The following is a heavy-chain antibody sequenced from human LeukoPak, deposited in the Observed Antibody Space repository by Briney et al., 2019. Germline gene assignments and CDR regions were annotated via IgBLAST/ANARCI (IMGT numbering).Heavy chain of an antibody. V-gene: IGHV3-21*04. CDR2: ISSSSSYI. CDR3: ARGRDGYNHRYYFDY. D-gene: IGHD5-24*01. Sequence: VGSLSLSCAASGFILSHAWMNWVRPAPGRGLEWVSSISSSSSYIYYAVSGKGRFTISRDNAKNSLYLQMNSLRAEDTAVYYCARGRDGYNHRYYFDYWGQGTLVTVSS. CDR1: GFILSHAW. J-gene: IGHJ4*02.